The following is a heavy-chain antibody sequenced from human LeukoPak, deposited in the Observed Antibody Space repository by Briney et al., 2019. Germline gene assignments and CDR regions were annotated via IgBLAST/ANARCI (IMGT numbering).Heavy chain of an antibody. J-gene: IGHJ4*02. CDR3: ARDDCIDGVCYIGDS. CDR1: RYSFPSYG. Sequence: ASVKVSCKASRYSFPSYGINWVRQAPGQGLEWMGWISAYNGNRKYTQSFQGRVTMTTDTSTNTAYMELRSLISDDTAVYYCARDDCIDGVCYIGDSWGQGTLVTVSS. D-gene: IGHD2-8*01. CDR2: ISAYNGNR. V-gene: IGHV1-18*01.